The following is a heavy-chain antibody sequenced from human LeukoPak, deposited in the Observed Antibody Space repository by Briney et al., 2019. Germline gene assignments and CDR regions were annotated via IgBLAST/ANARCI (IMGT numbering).Heavy chain of an antibody. D-gene: IGHD3-3*01. Sequence: SETLSLTCTVSGGSISSYYWGWLRQPPGKGLEWVGYIYYSGSTNYNPSLKSRVTITVDTSKIQFSLKLSSVTAADTAVYYCARDAVANYDFWSGSPPYYMDVWGKGTTVTVSS. V-gene: IGHV4-59*01. CDR2: IYYSGST. J-gene: IGHJ6*03. CDR1: GGSISSYY. CDR3: ARDAVANYDFWSGSPPYYMDV.